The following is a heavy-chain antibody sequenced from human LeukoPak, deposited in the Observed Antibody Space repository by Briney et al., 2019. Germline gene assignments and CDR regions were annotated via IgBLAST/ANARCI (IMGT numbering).Heavy chain of an antibody. J-gene: IGHJ6*03. CDR3: ARDEGSGWYAHYMDV. V-gene: IGHV1-69*06. D-gene: IGHD6-19*01. CDR2: IIPIFGTA. CDR1: GYTFTSYA. Sequence: SVKVSCKASGYTFTSYAISWVRQAPGQGLEWMGGIIPIFGTANYAQKFQGRVTITADKSTSTAYMELSSLGSEDTAVYYCARDEGSGWYAHYMDVWGKGTTVTVSS.